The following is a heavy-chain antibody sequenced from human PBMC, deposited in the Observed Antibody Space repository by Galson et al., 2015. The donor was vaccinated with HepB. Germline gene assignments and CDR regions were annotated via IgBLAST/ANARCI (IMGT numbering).Heavy chain of an antibody. CDR2: IYWNDDK. CDR1: GFSLSTSGVG. D-gene: IGHD3-3*01. Sequence: PALVKPTQTLTLPCTFSGFSLSTSGVGVGWIRQPRGKALEWLALIYWNDDKRYSPSLKSRLTITKDTSKNQVVLTMTNMDPVDTATYYCAHRRVLRFLDTTNWFDPWGQGTLVTVSS. V-gene: IGHV2-5*01. J-gene: IGHJ5*02. CDR3: AHRRVLRFLDTTNWFDP.